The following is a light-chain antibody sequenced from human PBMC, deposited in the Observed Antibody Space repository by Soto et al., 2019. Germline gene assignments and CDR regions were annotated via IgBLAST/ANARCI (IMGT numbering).Light chain of an antibody. V-gene: IGKV3-15*01. CDR2: GAS. CDR3: QQYNNWPQT. Sequence: TQSPGTLSLSPGERATLSCRASQSVSSNLAWYQQKPGQAPRLLIYGASTRATGIPARFSGSGSGTEFTLTISSLQSEDFAVYYCQQYNNWPQTFGHGTKVDIK. J-gene: IGKJ1*01. CDR1: QSVSSN.